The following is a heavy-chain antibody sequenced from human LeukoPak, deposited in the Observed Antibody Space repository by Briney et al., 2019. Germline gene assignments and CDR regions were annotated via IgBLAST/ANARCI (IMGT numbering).Heavy chain of an antibody. J-gene: IGHJ3*02. CDR3: ARCGDYYDSSGYYYSAFDI. Sequence: GASVKVSCKASGYTFTGYYMHWVRQAPGQGLEWMGWINPNSGGTNYAQKFQGRVTMTRDTSISTAYMELSRLRSDDTAVYYCARCGDYYDSSGYYYSAFDIWGQGIMVTVSS. D-gene: IGHD3-22*01. V-gene: IGHV1-2*02. CDR2: INPNSGGT. CDR1: GYTFTGYY.